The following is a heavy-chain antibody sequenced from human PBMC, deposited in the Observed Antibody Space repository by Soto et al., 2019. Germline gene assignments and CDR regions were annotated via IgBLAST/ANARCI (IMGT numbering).Heavy chain of an antibody. CDR1: GFTFSSYA. V-gene: IGHV3-64*01. J-gene: IGHJ6*03. D-gene: IGHD3-10*01. Sequence: EVQLVESGGGLVQPGGSLRLSCAASGFTFSSYAMHWVRQAPGKGLEYVSAISSNGGSTYYANSVKGRFTISRDNSKNTLYLQMGSLRAEDMAVYYCARAGTDYGSGSYYEYYYYMDVWGKGTTVTVSS. CDR3: ARAGTDYGSGSYYEYYYYMDV. CDR2: ISSNGGST.